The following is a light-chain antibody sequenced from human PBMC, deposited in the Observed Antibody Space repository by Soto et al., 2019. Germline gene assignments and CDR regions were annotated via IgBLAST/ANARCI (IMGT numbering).Light chain of an antibody. Sequence: EIVMSQFPVPLSVSPGERATLSCRASQSVSSNLAWYQQKPGQAPRLIIYDASTRATGVPVRFSGSGSGTEFTLTISSLQTEDVAVYYCQQYNKWPLTLGGGTKVDIK. CDR3: QQYNKWPLT. CDR2: DAS. J-gene: IGKJ4*01. V-gene: IGKV3-15*01. CDR1: QSVSSN.